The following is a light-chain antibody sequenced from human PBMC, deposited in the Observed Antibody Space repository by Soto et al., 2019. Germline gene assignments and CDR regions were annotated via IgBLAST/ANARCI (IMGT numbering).Light chain of an antibody. V-gene: IGLV2-14*01. CDR3: SSYTTTDTYV. CDR2: EVS. J-gene: IGLJ1*01. Sequence: QSALTQPASVSGSPGQSITISCTGTSSDIGGYNYVSWYQQHPGKAPKLIIYEVSNRPSGVSNRFSGSKSGNTASLTISGLQADDEADYYCSSYTTTDTYVFGTGTKVTFL. CDR1: SSDIGGYNY.